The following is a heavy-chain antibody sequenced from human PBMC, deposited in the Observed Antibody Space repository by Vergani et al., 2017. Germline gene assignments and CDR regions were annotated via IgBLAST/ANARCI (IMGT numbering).Heavy chain of an antibody. D-gene: IGHD3-16*01. CDR2: IQFDGSNQ. J-gene: IGHJ4*02. Sequence: QVQLVESGGGVVQRGGSLRLSCATSVFTLSNYDMQWIRQGPGKGLEFVAFIQFDGSNQYYADSVKGRFTLSRDFSKNTLYLQMNSLRTDDTATYYCAKHFRGWGIDYWGQGTAVTVSP. CDR3: AKHFRGWGIDY. CDR1: VFTLSNYD. V-gene: IGHV3-30*02.